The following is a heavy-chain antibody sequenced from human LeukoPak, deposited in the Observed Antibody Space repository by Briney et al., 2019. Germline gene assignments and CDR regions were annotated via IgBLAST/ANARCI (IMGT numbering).Heavy chain of an antibody. Sequence: ATVKVSCKVSGYTLTELSMHWVRQAPGKGLEWMGGFDPEDGETIYAQKFQGRVTMTEDTSTDTAYMELSSLRSEDTAVYYCARGFGHYGSGSKFNWFDPWGQGTLVTVSS. CDR1: GYTLTELS. J-gene: IGHJ5*02. D-gene: IGHD3-10*01. CDR3: ARGFGHYGSGSKFNWFDP. V-gene: IGHV1-24*01. CDR2: FDPEDGET.